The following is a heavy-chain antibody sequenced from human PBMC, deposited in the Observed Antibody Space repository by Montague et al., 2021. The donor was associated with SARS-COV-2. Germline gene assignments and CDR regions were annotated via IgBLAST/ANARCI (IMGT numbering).Heavy chain of an antibody. CDR2: ISSAGSPL. V-gene: IGHV3-48*02. Sequence: SLRLSCAASGFTFSGYGMNWIRQAPGKGLDWVSYISSAGSPLYADSVKGRFTISRDNVDNSLFLQMNSPRDDDTAVYYCVRALSADVSSYWGQGTLVTVSS. D-gene: IGHD5/OR15-5a*01. CDR1: GFTFSGYG. J-gene: IGHJ4*02. CDR3: VRALSADVSSY.